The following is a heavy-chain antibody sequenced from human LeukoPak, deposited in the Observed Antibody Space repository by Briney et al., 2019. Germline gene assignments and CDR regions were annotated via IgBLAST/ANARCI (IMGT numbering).Heavy chain of an antibody. CDR2: IYYSGST. D-gene: IGHD6-19*01. CDR3: ARESISSGWFDY. CDR1: GGSISSYY. J-gene: IGHJ4*02. Sequence: SETLSLTCTVSGGSISSYYWSWIRQPPGEELEWIGYIYYSGSTNYNPSLKSRVTISIDTSKNRFSLMLNSVTAADTAVYYCARESISSGWFDYWGQGTLVTASP. V-gene: IGHV4-59*01.